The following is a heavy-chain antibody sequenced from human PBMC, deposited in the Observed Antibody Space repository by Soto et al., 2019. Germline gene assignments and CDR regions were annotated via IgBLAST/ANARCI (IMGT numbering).Heavy chain of an antibody. V-gene: IGHV1-69*01. CDR1: GGTFSSYA. Sequence: QVQLVQSGAEVKKPWSSVKVSCKASGGTFSSYAISWVRQAPGQGLEWMGGIIPIFGTANYAQQSQGRVTIAADDTTVQAHMQLGRLRAEDTAVYYCVGEVGGVYFDYWGQGTLVTVSS. CDR2: IIPIFGTA. CDR3: VGEVGGVYFDY. D-gene: IGHD3-16*01. J-gene: IGHJ4*02.